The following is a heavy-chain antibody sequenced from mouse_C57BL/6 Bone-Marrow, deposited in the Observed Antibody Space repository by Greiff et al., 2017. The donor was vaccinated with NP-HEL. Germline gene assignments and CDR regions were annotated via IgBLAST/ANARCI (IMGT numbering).Heavy chain of an antibody. CDR3: ALLDY. V-gene: IGHV1-42*01. J-gene: IGHJ2*01. Sequence: EVQLQQSGPELVKPGASVKISCKASGYSFTGYYMNWVKQSPEKSLEWIGEINPSNGGTTYNQKFKAKATLTVDKSSSTAYMQLKSLTSDDSAVYYCALLDYWGQGTTLTVSS. CDR1: GYSFTGYY. CDR2: INPSNGGT.